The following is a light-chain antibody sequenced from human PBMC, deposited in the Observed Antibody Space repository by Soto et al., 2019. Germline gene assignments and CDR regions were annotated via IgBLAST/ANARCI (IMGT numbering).Light chain of an antibody. CDR3: QQYGSST. J-gene: IGKJ5*01. CDR2: DAS. CDR1: QNIRSS. Sequence: EVVMTQSPASLSASPGERVTLSCRASQNIRSSLAWYQQRPGQAPRLLIYDASTRATGIPDRFSGSGSGTDFTLTISRLEPEDFAVYYCQQYGSSTFGQGTRLEI. V-gene: IGKV3-20*01.